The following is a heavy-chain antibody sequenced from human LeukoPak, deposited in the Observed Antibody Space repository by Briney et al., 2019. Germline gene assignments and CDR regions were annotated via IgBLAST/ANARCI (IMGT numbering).Heavy chain of an antibody. CDR1: GFTFSTHW. J-gene: IGHJ4*02. D-gene: IGHD2-21*01. Sequence: GGSLRLSCAASGFTFSTHWMSWIRQAPGKGLEWLANINQDGSEKYYVDSVKGRYTISRDNAKKSLYLRMESLRADDTAVYYCVRIRGYFDLLSTFDHWGQGSLVTVSS. CDR3: VRIRGYFDLLSTFDH. V-gene: IGHV3-7*01. CDR2: INQDGSEK.